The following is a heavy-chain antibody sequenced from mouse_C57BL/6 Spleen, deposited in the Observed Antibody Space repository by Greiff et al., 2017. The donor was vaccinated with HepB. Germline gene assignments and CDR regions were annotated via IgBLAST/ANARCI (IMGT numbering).Heavy chain of an antibody. D-gene: IGHD1-1*01. V-gene: IGHV1-26*01. J-gene: IGHJ2*01. Sequence: EVQLQQSGPELVKPGASVKISCKASGYTFTDYYMNWVKQSHGKSLEWIGDINPNNGGTSYNQKFKGKATLTVDKSSSTAYMELRSLTSEDSAVYYCARMGYYGSSYLYWGQGTTLTVSS. CDR2: INPNNGGT. CDR3: ARMGYYGSSYLY. CDR1: GYTFTDYY.